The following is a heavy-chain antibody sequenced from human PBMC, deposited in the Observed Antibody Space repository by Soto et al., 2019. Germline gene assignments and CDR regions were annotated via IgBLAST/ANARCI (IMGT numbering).Heavy chain of an antibody. J-gene: IGHJ5*02. D-gene: IGHD3-10*01. CDR1: GGNFTSYV. CDR2: IIPIYGTA. V-gene: IGHV1-69*18. CDR3: AKDVPQGYSHGSQWFDP. Sequence: QVQLVQSGAEVKKPGSSVNVSCKASGGNFTSYVISWVRQAPGQGLEWMGNIIPIYGTANYLQNFRGRVTITAVESTSTSFTELSRLTSEGTAVYYCAKDVPQGYSHGSQWFDPWGQGTLVTVSS.